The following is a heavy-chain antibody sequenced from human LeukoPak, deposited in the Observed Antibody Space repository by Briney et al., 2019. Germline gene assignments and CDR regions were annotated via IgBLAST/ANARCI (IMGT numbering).Heavy chain of an antibody. CDR1: GFTFSSYW. J-gene: IGHJ6*03. V-gene: IGHV3-7*01. Sequence: GGSLRLSCAASGFTFSSYWMMWVRQAPGKGREWVANIKQDGSEKYYVDSVKGRFTISRDNAKNSLYLQMNSLRAEDTAVYYCARVHWNYVYMDVWGKGTTVTVSS. CDR2: IKQDGSEK. D-gene: IGHD1-7*01. CDR3: ARVHWNYVYMDV.